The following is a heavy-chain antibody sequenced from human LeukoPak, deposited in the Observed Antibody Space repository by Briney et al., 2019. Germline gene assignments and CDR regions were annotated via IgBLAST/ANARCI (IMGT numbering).Heavy chain of an antibody. J-gene: IGHJ3*02. CDR1: GFTFNSYS. CDR3: ARGPRRGAFDI. CDR2: ISSSSSTI. Sequence: PGGSLRLSCAASGFTFNSYSMNWVRQAPGKGLEWVSYISSSSSTIYYADSVKGRFTISRDNAKNSLYLQMNSLRAEDTAVYYCARGPRRGAFDIWGQGTMVTVSS. V-gene: IGHV3-48*01.